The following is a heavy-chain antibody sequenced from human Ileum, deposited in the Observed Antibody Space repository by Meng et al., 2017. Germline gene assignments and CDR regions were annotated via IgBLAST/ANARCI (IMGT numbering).Heavy chain of an antibody. CDR2: ISYDGSNK. V-gene: IGHV3-30*04. CDR3: ASPPSEGDL. D-gene: IGHD3-10*01. Sequence: VQLGGSGGGGVQPGRSLGLSCAASGFTFSSYAMHWVRQAPGKGLEWVAVISYDGSNKYYADSVKGRFTISRDNSKNTLYLQMNSLRAEDTAVYYCASPPSEGDLWGRGTLVTVSS. J-gene: IGHJ2*01. CDR1: GFTFSSYA.